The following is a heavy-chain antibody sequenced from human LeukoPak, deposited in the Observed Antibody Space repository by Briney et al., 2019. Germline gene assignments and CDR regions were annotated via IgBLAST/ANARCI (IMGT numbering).Heavy chain of an antibody. J-gene: IGHJ4*02. CDR1: GGSISNYY. V-gene: IGHV4-59*01. D-gene: IGHD5-12*01. CDR3: ARVPWGGYEPYFDY. CDR2: IYYSGST. Sequence: SETLSLTCTVSGGSISNYYWSWVRQPPGKGLEWIGYIYYSGSTNYNPSLKSRVTISVDTSKNQFSLKLSSVTAADTAVYYCARVPWGGYEPYFDYWGQGTLVTVSS.